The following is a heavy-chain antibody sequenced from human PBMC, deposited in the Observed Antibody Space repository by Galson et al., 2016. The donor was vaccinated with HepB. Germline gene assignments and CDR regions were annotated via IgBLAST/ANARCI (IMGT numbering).Heavy chain of an antibody. CDR2: ISGDGSVT. J-gene: IGHJ6*04. CDR1: GFTFSTYW. Sequence: SLRLSCAASGFTFSTYWMHWVRQAPGKGPVWLSRISGDGSVTYYADSVKGRFIVSRDNANNTLYLGMNSLRAEDTAVYYCARRKSGYDLYGLDVWGGGTTVTVSS. V-gene: IGHV3-74*01. D-gene: IGHD5-12*01. CDR3: ARRKSGYDLYGLDV.